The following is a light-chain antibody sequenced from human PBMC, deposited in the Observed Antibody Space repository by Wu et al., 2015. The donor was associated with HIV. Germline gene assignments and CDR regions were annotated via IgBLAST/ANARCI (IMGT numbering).Light chain of an antibody. J-gene: IGKJ5*01. CDR3: QQRSNWPL. V-gene: IGKV3-11*01. CDR1: QRVSNY. Sequence: EIVLTQSPATLSLSPGQGATLSCRASQRVSNYLAWYQQKPGQAPRLLIHDASKRATGVPARFSGSGSGTDFTLTISSLEPEDFAVYYCQQRSNWPLFGQGTRLEIK. CDR2: DAS.